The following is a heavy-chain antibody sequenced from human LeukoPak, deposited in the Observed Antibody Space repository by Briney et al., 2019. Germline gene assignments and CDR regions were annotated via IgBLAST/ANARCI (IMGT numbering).Heavy chain of an antibody. J-gene: IGHJ4*02. CDR2: IYSGGST. CDR3: AREGRSRATHFDY. Sequence: GGSLRLSCAASGFTVSSNYMSWVRQAPGKGLEWVSVIYSGGSTYYADSVKGRFTISRDNSKNALYLQMNSLRAEDTAVYYCAREGRSRATHFDYWGQGTLVTVSS. D-gene: IGHD5-12*01. CDR1: GFTVSSNY. V-gene: IGHV3-53*01.